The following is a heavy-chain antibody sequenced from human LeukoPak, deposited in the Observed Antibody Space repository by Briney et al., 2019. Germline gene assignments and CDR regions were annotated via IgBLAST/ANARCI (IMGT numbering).Heavy chain of an antibody. D-gene: IGHD6-19*01. J-gene: IGHJ4*02. CDR1: GGSISTYY. CDR2: IYTSGST. Sequence: SETLSLTCTVSGGSISTYYWSWXXXPAXEXXEWIGHIYTSGSTYNPSLKSRVTMSVDTSKNQFSLKLNSVTAADTAVYYCARRHYSSGLDYWGQGILVTLSS. V-gene: IGHV4-4*07. CDR3: ARRHYSSGLDY.